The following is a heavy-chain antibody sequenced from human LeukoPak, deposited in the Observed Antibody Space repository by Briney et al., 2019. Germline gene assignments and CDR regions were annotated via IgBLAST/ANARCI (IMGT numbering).Heavy chain of an antibody. D-gene: IGHD3-16*01. CDR2: IYYSGST. CDR1: GGSISSGDYY. J-gene: IGHJ5*02. V-gene: IGHV4-30-4*08. CDR3: ARDGGVPVLNWFDP. Sequence: PSETLSLTCTVSGGSISSGDYYWSWIRQPPGKGLEWIGYIYYSGSTYYNPSLKSRVTISVDTSRNQFSLKLSSVTAADTAVYYCARDGGVPVLNWFDPWGQGTLVTVSS.